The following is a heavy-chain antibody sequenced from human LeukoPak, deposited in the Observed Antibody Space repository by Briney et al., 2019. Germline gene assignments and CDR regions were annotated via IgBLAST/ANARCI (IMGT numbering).Heavy chain of an antibody. V-gene: IGHV3-48*04. CDR1: GFTFSSYS. Sequence: GGSLRLSCAASGFTFSSYSVNWVRQAPGKGLEWVSYISSSSTTIYYADSVKGRFTSSRDNAKNSLYLLMNSLRAEDTAVYYCAREIYDSGSYYYDSWGQGTLVTVSS. J-gene: IGHJ5*01. CDR2: ISSSSTTI. D-gene: IGHD3-10*01. CDR3: AREIYDSGSYYYDS.